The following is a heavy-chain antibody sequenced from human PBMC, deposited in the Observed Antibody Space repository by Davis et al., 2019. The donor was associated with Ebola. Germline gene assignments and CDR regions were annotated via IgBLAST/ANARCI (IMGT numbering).Heavy chain of an antibody. CDR2: IRSKANSYAT. CDR1: GFTFSGSA. CDR3: TRQGDSRWNLGMDV. D-gene: IGHD1-7*01. J-gene: IGHJ6*02. Sequence: PGGSLRLSCAPSGFTFSGSAMHCVRQASGKGLEWVGRIRSKANSYATAYAASVKGRCTISRDDSKNKAYLQMNSLKTEDTAVYYCTRQGDSRWNLGMDVWGQGTTVTVSS. V-gene: IGHV3-73*01.